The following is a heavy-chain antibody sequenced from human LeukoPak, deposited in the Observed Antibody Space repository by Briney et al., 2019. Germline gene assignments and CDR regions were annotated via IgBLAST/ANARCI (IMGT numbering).Heavy chain of an antibody. V-gene: IGHV4-34*01. CDR2: INHSGST. CDR3: VTYYFDSSGPKKNY. CDR1: SGSFSGYY. D-gene: IGHD3-22*01. J-gene: IGHJ4*02. Sequence: SETLSLTCAVYSGSFSGYYWSWIRQPPGKGLEWIGEINHSGSTNYNPSLKSRVTISVDTSKKQFSLKLSSVTAADTAVYYCVTYYFDSSGPKKNYWGQGTLVTVSS.